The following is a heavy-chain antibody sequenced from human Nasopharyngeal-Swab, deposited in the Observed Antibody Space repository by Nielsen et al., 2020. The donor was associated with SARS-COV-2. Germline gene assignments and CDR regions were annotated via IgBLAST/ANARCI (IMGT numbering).Heavy chain of an antibody. CDR3: AKAPYLRGLDV. J-gene: IGHJ6*02. Sequence: GGSLRLSCAASGFTFSSYAMTWVRQAPGKGLEWVSIISGSGDTTYYADSVKDRFTISRDNSKNTLYLQTNSLIVEDTAVYYCAKAPYLRGLDVWGQGTTVTVSS. D-gene: IGHD2-21*01. V-gene: IGHV3-23*01. CDR2: ISGSGDTT. CDR1: GFTFSSYA.